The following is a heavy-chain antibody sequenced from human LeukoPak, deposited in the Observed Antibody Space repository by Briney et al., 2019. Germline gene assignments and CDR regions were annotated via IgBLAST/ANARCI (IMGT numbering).Heavy chain of an antibody. Sequence: GGSLRLSCAASGFNFTSYSMNWVRQAPGKGLEWISFITGSSRAIYYADSVKGRFTISRDNAKNSVFLQMKSLRVEDTAVYYCARDDTHSDTSGSFYDAFDIWGQGTMVTVSS. CDR1: GFNFTSYS. CDR3: ARDDTHSDTSGSFYDAFDI. CDR2: ITGSSRAI. V-gene: IGHV3-48*01. D-gene: IGHD3-22*01. J-gene: IGHJ3*02.